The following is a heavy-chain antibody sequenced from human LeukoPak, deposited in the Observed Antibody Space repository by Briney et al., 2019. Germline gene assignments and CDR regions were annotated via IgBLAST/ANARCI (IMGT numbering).Heavy chain of an antibody. Sequence: GGSLRLSCAASGFTFSSYGMHWVRQAPGKGLEWVAVISYDGSNKYYADSVKGRFTISRDNSKNTLYLQMNSLTAEDTARYYCTKLDPRDKGNSLDAFDMWGQGTMVTVSS. CDR3: TKLDPRDKGNSLDAFDM. J-gene: IGHJ3*02. V-gene: IGHV3-30*18. CDR2: ISYDGSNK. D-gene: IGHD4-11*01. CDR1: GFTFSSYG.